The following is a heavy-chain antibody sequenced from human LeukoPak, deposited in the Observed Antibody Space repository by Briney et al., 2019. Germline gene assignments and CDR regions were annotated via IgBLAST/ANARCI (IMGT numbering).Heavy chain of an antibody. V-gene: IGHV4-39*01. J-gene: IGHJ4*02. Sequence: SETLSLTCTVSGGSISSTSYYWGWIRQPPGKGLERIGSIYYSGNTYYNPSLKSRVTISVDTSKNQFSLKLNSVTAADTAVYYCARRTRTGTTDYWGQGTLVTVSS. CDR3: ARRTRTGTTDY. D-gene: IGHD1-1*01. CDR2: IYYSGNT. CDR1: GGSISSTSYY.